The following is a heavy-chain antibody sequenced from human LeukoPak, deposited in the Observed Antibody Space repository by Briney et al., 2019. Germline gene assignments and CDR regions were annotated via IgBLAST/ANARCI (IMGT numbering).Heavy chain of an antibody. Sequence: PGGSLRLSCAASGFTFSSYAMSWVRQAPGKGLEWVSAISGSGGSTYYADSVKGRFTISRDNSKNTLYLQMNSLRAEDTAVYFCAKDVWGSYRYTGDAFDVWGQGTVVTVSS. CDR1: GFTFSSYA. J-gene: IGHJ3*01. V-gene: IGHV3-23*01. D-gene: IGHD3-16*02. CDR3: AKDVWGSYRYTGDAFDV. CDR2: ISGSGGST.